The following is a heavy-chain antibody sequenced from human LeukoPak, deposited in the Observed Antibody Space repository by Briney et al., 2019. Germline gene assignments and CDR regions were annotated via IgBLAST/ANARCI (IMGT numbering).Heavy chain of an antibody. J-gene: IGHJ6*03. CDR1: GGSISSSSYY. V-gene: IGHV4-39*07. D-gene: IGHD5-18*01. Sequence: SETLSLTCTVSGGSISSSSYYWGWIRQPPGKGLEWIGSIYYSGSTYYNPSLKSRVTISVDTSKNQFSLKLSSVTAADTAVYYCARDFILGYSWYMDVWGKGTTVTISS. CDR3: ARDFILGYSWYMDV. CDR2: IYYSGST.